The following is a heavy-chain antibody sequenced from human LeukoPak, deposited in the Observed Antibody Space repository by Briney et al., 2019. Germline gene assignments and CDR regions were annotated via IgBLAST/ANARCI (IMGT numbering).Heavy chain of an antibody. J-gene: IGHJ6*02. D-gene: IGHD3-10*01. CDR2: IGTTGDT. Sequence: GGSLTLSCAASGFTFSFYDMNWVRQATGKGPEWVSAIGTTGDTHYADSVRGRFTISRENAKSSLYLQMNTLSVGDTAVYYCVRDLGRGFYGMDVWGQGTTVTVSS. CDR3: VRDLGRGFYGMDV. CDR1: GFTFSFYD. V-gene: IGHV3-13*01.